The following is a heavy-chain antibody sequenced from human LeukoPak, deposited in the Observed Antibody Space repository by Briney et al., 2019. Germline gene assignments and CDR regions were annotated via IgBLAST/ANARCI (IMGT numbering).Heavy chain of an antibody. CDR2: INPSGGST. CDR3: ARVYYDFWSGYYTDYYYYMDV. V-gene: IGHV1-46*01. J-gene: IGHJ6*03. D-gene: IGHD3-3*01. CDR1: GYTFTSYY. Sequence: ASVKVSCKASGYTFTSYYMHWVRQAPGQGLEWMGIINPSGGSTSYAQKFQGRVTMTRDMSTSTVYMELSSLRSEDTAVYYCARVYYDFWSGYYTDYYYYMDVWGKGTTVTVSS.